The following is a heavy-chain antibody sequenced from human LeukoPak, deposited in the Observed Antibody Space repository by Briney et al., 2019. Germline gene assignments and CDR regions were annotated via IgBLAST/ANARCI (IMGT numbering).Heavy chain of an antibody. J-gene: IGHJ4*02. Sequence: GESLRISCKASGYTFSSYWIGWVRQMPGKGLEWMGIIYPGESDTRYSPSLQGQVRISVDTSIGTAYLQWSSLKASDTAIYYCARQNDFRLDYWGQGTLVTVSS. V-gene: IGHV5-51*01. CDR2: IYPGESDT. D-gene: IGHD3-3*01. CDR1: GYTFSSYW. CDR3: ARQNDFRLDY.